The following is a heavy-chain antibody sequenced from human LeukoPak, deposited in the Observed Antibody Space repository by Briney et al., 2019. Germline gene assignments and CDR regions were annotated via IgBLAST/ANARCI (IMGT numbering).Heavy chain of an antibody. CDR2: SRNKAKSHTT. J-gene: IGHJ6*02. CDR3: ALWSYYYYGLDV. D-gene: IGHD5-18*01. Sequence: GGSLRLSCAASGFTFSDRDMDWVRQAPGKGLEWVGRSRNKAKSHTTEYAASVKGRFTISRGNSNNSVWLQMNSLKTEDTAVYYCALWSYYYYGLDVWGQGTTVTVSS. CDR1: GFTFSDRD. V-gene: IGHV3-72*01.